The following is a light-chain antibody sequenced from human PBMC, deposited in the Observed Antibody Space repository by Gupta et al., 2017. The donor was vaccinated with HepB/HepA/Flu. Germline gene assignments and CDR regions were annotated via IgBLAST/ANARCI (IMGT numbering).Light chain of an antibody. CDR3: QSYDRSLTDAGVV. CDR1: SANIGAGYD. Sequence: QSVLPQPPSVSGAPGPRVTISCTGSSANIGAGYDVQWYQQLPGTAPRLLIYTNNNRPSGVPDRVAGSKSGTSGSLAITGLQAEEEAEYYCQSYDRSLTDAGVVFGGGTKLTVL. J-gene: IGLJ2*01. CDR2: TNN. V-gene: IGLV1-40*01.